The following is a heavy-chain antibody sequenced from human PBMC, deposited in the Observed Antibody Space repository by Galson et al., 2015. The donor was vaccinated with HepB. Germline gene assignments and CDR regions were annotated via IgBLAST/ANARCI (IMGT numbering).Heavy chain of an antibody. Sequence: SLRLSCAASGFTFSSYSMNWVRQAPGKGLEWVSSISSSSSYIYYADSVKGRFTISRDNAKNSLYLQMNSLRAEDTAVYYCAREGDYGDHYGMDVWGQGTTVTVSS. J-gene: IGHJ6*02. V-gene: IGHV3-21*01. D-gene: IGHD4-17*01. CDR3: AREGDYGDHYGMDV. CDR2: ISSSSSYI. CDR1: GFTFSSYS.